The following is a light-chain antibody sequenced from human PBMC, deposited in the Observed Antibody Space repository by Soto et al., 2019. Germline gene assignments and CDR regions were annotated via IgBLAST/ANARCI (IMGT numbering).Light chain of an antibody. CDR3: QNHGSAPIT. V-gene: IGKV1-17*03. CDR2: AAS. CDR1: QGIDNY. Sequence: DIQMTQSPSAMCASVGYRVTTTCRASQGIDNYLAWFQQKPGKVPQRLIYAASTLQSGVPSRFSGSGSGTDFTLTISSLQPEDVASYYCQNHGSAPITFGQGPRLEIK. J-gene: IGKJ5*01.